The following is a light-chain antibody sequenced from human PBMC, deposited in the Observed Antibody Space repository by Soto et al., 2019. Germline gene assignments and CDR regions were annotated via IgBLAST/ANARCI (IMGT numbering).Light chain of an antibody. CDR1: QGISNY. Sequence: DIPLTQSPSFLSASVGDRVTITCRASQGISNYLAWYHQKPGKAPKLLIHTASTLQTGVPSRFSGSGSGTEFTLTISSLQPEDFATYYCQQRHSYPITFGQGTRLEIK. J-gene: IGKJ5*01. V-gene: IGKV1-9*01. CDR3: QQRHSYPIT. CDR2: TAS.